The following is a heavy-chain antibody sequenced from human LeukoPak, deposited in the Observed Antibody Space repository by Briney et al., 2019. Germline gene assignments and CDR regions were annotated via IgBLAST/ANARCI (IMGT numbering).Heavy chain of an antibody. D-gene: IGHD5-24*01. Sequence: GESLKISCKAYGYSFFSNYWIAWVRQMPGKGLEWMGILYPGDSDSRYSPSFQGQVTISADRSISIAYLHWSSLKVSDTAMYYCARASRDGYNQNFDYWGQGTLVTVSS. V-gene: IGHV5-51*01. CDR3: ARASRDGYNQNFDY. CDR2: LYPGDSDS. CDR1: GYSFFSNYW. J-gene: IGHJ4*02.